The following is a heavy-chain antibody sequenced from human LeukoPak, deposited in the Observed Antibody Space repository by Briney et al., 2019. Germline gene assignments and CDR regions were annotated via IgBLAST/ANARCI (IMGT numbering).Heavy chain of an antibody. D-gene: IGHD3-10*01. CDR1: GFTFSSYG. CDR2: IRYDGSNK. Sequence: GGSLRLSCAASGFTFSSYGMHWVCQAPGKGLEWVIFIRYDGSNKYYADSVKGRFTISRDNSKNTLYLQMNSLRAEDTAVYYCARAGVRVHYYYGMDVWGQGTTVTVSS. J-gene: IGHJ6*02. V-gene: IGHV3-30*02. CDR3: ARAGVRVHYYYGMDV.